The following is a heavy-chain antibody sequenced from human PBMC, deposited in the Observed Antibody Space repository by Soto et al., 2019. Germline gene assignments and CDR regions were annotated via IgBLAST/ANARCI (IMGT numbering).Heavy chain of an antibody. D-gene: IGHD2-2*01. V-gene: IGHV4-31*03. CDR3: ARAQLLQRYYYGMDV. J-gene: IGHJ6*02. Sequence: QVQLQESGPGLVKPSQTLSLTCTVSGGSISSGGYYWSWIRQHPGKGLEWIGYIYYSGSTYYNPSLKSRVTISVDTSKNQFSLKRSSVTAADTAVYYCARAQLLQRYYYGMDVWGQGTTVTVSS. CDR1: GGSISSGGYY. CDR2: IYYSGST.